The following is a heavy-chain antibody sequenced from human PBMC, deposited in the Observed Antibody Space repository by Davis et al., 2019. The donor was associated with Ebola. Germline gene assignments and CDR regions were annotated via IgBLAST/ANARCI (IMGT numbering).Heavy chain of an antibody. Sequence: AASVKVSCKASGYTFTTYGISWVRQAPGQGLEWMGGIIPIFGTANYAQKFQGRVTITADKSTSTAYMELSSLRSEDTAVYYCARDRCSGGSCYLGGTPPDYWGQGTLVTVSS. J-gene: IGHJ4*02. D-gene: IGHD2-15*01. V-gene: IGHV1-69*06. CDR3: ARDRCSGGSCYLGGTPPDY. CDR2: IIPIFGTA. CDR1: GYTFTTYG.